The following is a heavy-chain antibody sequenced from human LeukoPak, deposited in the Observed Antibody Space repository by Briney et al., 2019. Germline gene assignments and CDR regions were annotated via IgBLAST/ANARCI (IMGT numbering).Heavy chain of an antibody. CDR3: AKDAVSPGEDYYDP. D-gene: IGHD3-10*01. CDR2: FYYTGLT. J-gene: IGHJ5*02. Sequence: SETLSLTCTVSGGSISSYYWSWIRQTPAGGLEWIGYFYYTGLTRSNPSFKSRVTIAGDTSKNQFSSRLTSMTAADTAIYYCAKDAVSPGEDYYDPWGPGTLVTVSS. V-gene: IGHV4-59*01. CDR1: GGSISSYY.